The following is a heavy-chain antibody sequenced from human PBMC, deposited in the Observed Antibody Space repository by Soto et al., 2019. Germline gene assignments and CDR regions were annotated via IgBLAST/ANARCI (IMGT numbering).Heavy chain of an antibody. V-gene: IGHV4-30-2*01. CDR1: GGSISSGGYS. J-gene: IGHJ4*02. Sequence: PSETLSLTCAVSGGSISSGGYSWSWIRQPPGKGLECIGYIYHSGSTYYNPSLKSRVTISVDRSKNQFSLKLSSVTAADTAVYYCARVTDSSGYPYYFDYWGQGTLVTVSS. CDR3: ARVTDSSGYPYYFDY. D-gene: IGHD3-22*01. CDR2: IYHSGST.